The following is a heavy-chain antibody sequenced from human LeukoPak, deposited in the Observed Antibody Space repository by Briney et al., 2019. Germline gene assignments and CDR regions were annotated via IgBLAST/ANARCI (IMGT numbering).Heavy chain of an antibody. D-gene: IGHD3-10*01. Sequence: PGRSLRLSCAASGFTFDDYAMHWVRQAPGKGLEWVSGISWNSGSIGYADSVKGRFTVSRDNAKNSLYLQMNSLRAEDTALYYCAISFEMDSGGDYWGQGTLVTVSS. CDR2: ISWNSGSI. CDR1: GFTFDDYA. J-gene: IGHJ4*02. CDR3: AISFEMDSGGDY. V-gene: IGHV3-9*01.